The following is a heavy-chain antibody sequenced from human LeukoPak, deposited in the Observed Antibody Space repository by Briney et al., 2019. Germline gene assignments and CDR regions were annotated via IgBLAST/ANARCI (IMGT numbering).Heavy chain of an antibody. D-gene: IGHD6-13*01. Sequence: GASVKVSCKASGYTFTSYGISWVRQAPGQGLEWMGGIIPIFGTANYAQKFQGRVTITTDESTSTAYMELSSLRSEDTAVYYCGISGTTLRGSSWYADFDYWGQGTLVTVSS. V-gene: IGHV1-69*05. CDR1: GYTFTSYG. J-gene: IGHJ4*02. CDR2: IIPIFGTA. CDR3: GISGTTLRGSSWYADFDY.